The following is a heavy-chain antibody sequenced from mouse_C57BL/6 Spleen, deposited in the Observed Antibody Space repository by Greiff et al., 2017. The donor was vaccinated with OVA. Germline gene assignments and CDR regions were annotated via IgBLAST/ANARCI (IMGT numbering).Heavy chain of an antibody. CDR2: FYPGSGSI. CDR1: GYTFTEYT. V-gene: IGHV1-62-2*01. CDR3: ARHEGYGSSYEGYAMDY. Sequence: QVQLKESGAELVKPGASVKLSCKASGYTFTEYTIHWVKQRSGQGLEWIGWFYPGSGSIKYNEKFKDKATLTADKSSSTVYMELSRLTSEDSAVYFCARHEGYGSSYEGYAMDYWGQGTSVTVSS. D-gene: IGHD1-1*01. J-gene: IGHJ4*01.